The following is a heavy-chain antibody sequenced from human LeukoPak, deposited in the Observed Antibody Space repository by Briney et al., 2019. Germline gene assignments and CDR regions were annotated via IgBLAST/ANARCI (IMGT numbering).Heavy chain of an antibody. J-gene: IGHJ4*02. CDR2: IGTAGDT. CDR3: ARGSGTSYDY. D-gene: IGHD1-26*01. CDR1: GFTFRDYD. Sequence: PGGSLRLSCAASGFTFRDYDMHWVRHPTGKGLEWVPAIGTAGDTYYPASVRGRFTMSRENAKNSLYLQMNSLTAGDTAVYYCARGSGTSYDYWGQGILVIVSS. V-gene: IGHV3-13*01.